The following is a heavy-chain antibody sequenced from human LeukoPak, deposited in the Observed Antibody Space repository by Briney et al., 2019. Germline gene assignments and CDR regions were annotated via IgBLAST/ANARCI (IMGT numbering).Heavy chain of an antibody. CDR2: IYTSGST. CDR1: GGSFSGYY. J-gene: IGHJ6*03. V-gene: IGHV4-4*07. D-gene: IGHD6-19*01. Sequence: KTSETLSLTCAVYGGSFSGYYWSWIRQPAGKGLEWIGRIYTSGSTNYNPSLKSRVTISVDTSKNQFSLKLSSVTAADTAVYYCAREGSGWYPYYYYMDVWGKGTTVTISS. CDR3: AREGSGWYPYYYYMDV.